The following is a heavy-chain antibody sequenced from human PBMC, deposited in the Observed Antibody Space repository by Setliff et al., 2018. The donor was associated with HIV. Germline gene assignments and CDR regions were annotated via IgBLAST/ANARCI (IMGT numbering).Heavy chain of an antibody. CDR3: ARARGRVNMVRGVIMTKGRSWFDP. CDR1: GYTFSSYY. Sequence: GASVKVSCKASGYTFSSYYMHWVRQAPGQGLEWMGIFNPSGGTTIYAHKFQGRVILTGDTSTSTGYMELSSLTSEDTAVYYCARARGRVNMVRGVIMTKGRSWFDPLGQGTLVTVSS. J-gene: IGHJ5*01. D-gene: IGHD3-10*01. V-gene: IGHV1-46*01. CDR2: FNPSGGTT.